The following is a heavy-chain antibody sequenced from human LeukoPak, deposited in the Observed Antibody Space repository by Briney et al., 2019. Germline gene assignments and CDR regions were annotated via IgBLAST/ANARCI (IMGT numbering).Heavy chain of an antibody. D-gene: IGHD6-19*01. V-gene: IGHV1-46*01. J-gene: IGHJ6*03. CDR2: ISPSGGST. Sequence: GASVKVSCTAFGYTFTGYWMHWVRQAPGQGPEWMGVISPSGGSTIYAQKFKGRVTLTRDMSTSTDYLELSSLRSEDTAVYYCARTYRSLYYYYYYMDVWGKGTTVTISS. CDR1: GYTFTGYW. CDR3: ARTYRSLYYYYYYMDV.